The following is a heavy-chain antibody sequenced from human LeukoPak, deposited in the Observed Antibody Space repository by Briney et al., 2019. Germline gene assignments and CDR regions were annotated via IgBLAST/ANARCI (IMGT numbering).Heavy chain of an antibody. CDR1: GFDFSYFL. V-gene: IGHV3-7*01. CDR2: INEDGSEK. Sequence: GGSLRLSCAASGFDFSYFLMSWVRQAPGKGLEWVANINEDGSEKYYVDSVKGRFTISRDNSKNTLYLQMNSLRAEDTAVYYCARILDSAWGELGYWGQGTQVTVSS. J-gene: IGHJ4*02. CDR3: ARILDSAWGELGY. D-gene: IGHD6-19*01.